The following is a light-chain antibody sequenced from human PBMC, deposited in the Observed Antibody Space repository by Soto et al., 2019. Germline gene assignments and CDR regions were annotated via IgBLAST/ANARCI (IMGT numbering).Light chain of an antibody. CDR1: QSVSSY. CDR3: QQRSNWPGYT. V-gene: IGKV3-11*01. J-gene: IGKJ2*01. Sequence: EIVLTQSPATLSLSPGERATLSCRASQSVSSYLAWYQQTPGQAPRLLIYDASHRATGIPARFSGSGSGTDLPLTIGSLEPEAFAVYYCQQRSNWPGYTFGQGTTLEIK. CDR2: DAS.